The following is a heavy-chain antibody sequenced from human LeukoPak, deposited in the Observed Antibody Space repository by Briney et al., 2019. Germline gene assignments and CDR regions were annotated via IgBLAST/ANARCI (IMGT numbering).Heavy chain of an antibody. CDR3: ARQKAAAGHFDY. CDR1: GGTFSSYA. V-gene: IGHV1-69*13. D-gene: IGHD6-13*01. J-gene: IGHJ4*02. Sequence: ASVKVSCKASGGTFSSYAISWVRQAPGQGLEWMGGIIPIFGTANYAQKFQGRVTITADESTSTAYMELSSLRSEDTAVYYCARQKAAAGHFDYWGQGTLVTVSS. CDR2: IIPIFGTA.